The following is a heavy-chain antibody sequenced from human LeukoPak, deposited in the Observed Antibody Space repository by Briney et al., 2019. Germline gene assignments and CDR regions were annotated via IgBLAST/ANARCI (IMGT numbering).Heavy chain of an antibody. Sequence: GGSLRLSCAASGFTFSSYAMNWVRQAPGKGLEWVSAISGSGGSTYYADSVKGRFTISRDNSKNTLYLQVNSLRAEDTAVYYCARGSSGWDAFDIWGQGTMVTVSS. CDR1: GFTFSSYA. CDR2: ISGSGGST. D-gene: IGHD6-25*01. V-gene: IGHV3-23*01. CDR3: ARGSSGWDAFDI. J-gene: IGHJ3*02.